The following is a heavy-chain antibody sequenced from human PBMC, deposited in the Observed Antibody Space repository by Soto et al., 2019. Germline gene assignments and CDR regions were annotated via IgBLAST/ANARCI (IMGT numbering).Heavy chain of an antibody. J-gene: IGHJ6*02. CDR1: GASVANDNW. V-gene: IGHV4-4*02. Sequence: QVQLQESGPGLVKPSETLSLTCTVSGASVANDNWWSWVRQSPGKGLEWIGEVHHSVGNNNSPSLTSRVTISVDKSTNQFSLKLYSVTAADSAVYFCTRHFYYSMDVWGQGTTVTVS. CDR3: TRHFYYSMDV. CDR2: VHHSVGN.